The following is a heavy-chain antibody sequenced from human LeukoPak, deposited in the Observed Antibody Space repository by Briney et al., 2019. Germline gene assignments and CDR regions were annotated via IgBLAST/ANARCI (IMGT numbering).Heavy chain of an antibody. CDR2: IYPGDSDT. Sequence: GESLKISCKGSGYSFTSYWIGWVRQMPGKGLEWMGIIYPGDSDTRYSPSFQGQVTISADKSISTAYLQWSSLKASDTAMYYCARHRSTHAAAAGPNYYYYYMDVWGKGTTVTVSS. CDR1: GYSFTSYW. CDR3: ARHRSTHAAAAGPNYYYYYMDV. J-gene: IGHJ6*03. D-gene: IGHD6-13*01. V-gene: IGHV5-51*01.